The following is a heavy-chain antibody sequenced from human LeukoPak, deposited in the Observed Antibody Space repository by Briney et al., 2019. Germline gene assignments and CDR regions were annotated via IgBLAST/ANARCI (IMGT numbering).Heavy chain of an antibody. CDR1: GFTFSSYA. J-gene: IGHJ4*02. V-gene: IGHV3-23*01. D-gene: IGHD3-9*01. Sequence: PGGSLRLSCATSGFTFSSYAMSWVRQAPGKGLEWVSGIGASGGSTYYADSVKGRFTISRDNSKNTLYLQMNSLRTEDTAVYYCAKAEGYDILTGLDYWGQGTPVTVSS. CDR2: IGASGGST. CDR3: AKAEGYDILTGLDY.